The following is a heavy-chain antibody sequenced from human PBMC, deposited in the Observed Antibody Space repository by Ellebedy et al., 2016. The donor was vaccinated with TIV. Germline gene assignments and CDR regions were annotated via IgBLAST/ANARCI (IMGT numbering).Heavy chain of an antibody. CDR2: ISGSGENT. V-gene: IGHV3-23*01. J-gene: IGHJ3*01. CDR1: GFTFSRNP. CDR3: AKDNYDGSGYYYKNAFHV. D-gene: IGHD3-22*01. Sequence: GGSLRLSXAASGFTFSRNPMSWVRQAPGKGLQWVSLISGSGENTYYDDSVKGRFIISRDNSKNTLYLHLNSLRVDDTAIYFCAKDNYDGSGYYYKNAFHVWGQGTMVTVSS.